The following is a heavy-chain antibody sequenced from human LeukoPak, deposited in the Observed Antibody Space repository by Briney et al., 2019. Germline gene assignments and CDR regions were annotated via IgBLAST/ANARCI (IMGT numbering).Heavy chain of an antibody. CDR3: ARVGSGWYRNY. D-gene: IGHD6-19*01. V-gene: IGHV4-39*07. CDR1: GGSISSGTYY. J-gene: IGHJ4*02. Sequence: SETLSLTCTVSGGSISSGTYYWSWIRQPPGKGLEWIGEIYHSGSTNYNPSLKSRVTISVDKSKNQFSLKLSSVTAADTAVYYCARVGSGWYRNYWGQGTLVTVSS. CDR2: IYHSGST.